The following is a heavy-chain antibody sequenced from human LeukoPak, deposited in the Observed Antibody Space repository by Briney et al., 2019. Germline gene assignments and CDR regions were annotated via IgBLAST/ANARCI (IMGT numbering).Heavy chain of an antibody. Sequence: GASVKVSCKPSGYTFTSYDINWVRQAPGQGLEWMGWMNPNSGNTGYAQKFQGRITMTRSTSISTAYMELSSLRSGDTAVYYCARDMYGDYDRGKNWFDPWGQGTLVTVSS. V-gene: IGHV1-8*01. J-gene: IGHJ5*02. CDR1: GYTFTSYD. D-gene: IGHD4-17*01. CDR3: ARDMYGDYDRGKNWFDP. CDR2: MNPNSGNT.